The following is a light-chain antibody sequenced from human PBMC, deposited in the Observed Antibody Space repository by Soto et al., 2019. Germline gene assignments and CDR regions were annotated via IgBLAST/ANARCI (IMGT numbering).Light chain of an antibody. CDR1: SSDVGGYNY. Sequence: QSVLNQPPSASGSPGQSVTISCTGTSSDVGGYNYVSWYQQHPGKVPKLLIYEVSKRPSGVPDRFSASKSGNTASLTISGLQADDEADYYCSSYAGSPFIVFGTGTKVTVL. CDR2: EVS. J-gene: IGLJ1*01. V-gene: IGLV2-8*01. CDR3: SSYAGSPFIV.